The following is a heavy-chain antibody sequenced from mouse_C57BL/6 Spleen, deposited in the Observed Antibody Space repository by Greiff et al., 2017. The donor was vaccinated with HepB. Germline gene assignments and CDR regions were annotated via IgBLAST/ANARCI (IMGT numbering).Heavy chain of an antibody. J-gene: IGHJ4*01. CDR3: ARPGDYDGYAMDY. D-gene: IGHD2-4*01. CDR1: GYTFTDYY. V-gene: IGHV1-26*01. Sequence: VQLQQSGPELVKPGASVKISCKASGYTFTDYYMNWVKQSHGKSLEWIGDINPNNGGTSYNQKFKGKATLTVDKSSSTAYMELRSLTSEDSAVYYCARPGDYDGYAMDYWGQGTSVTVSS. CDR2: INPNNGGT.